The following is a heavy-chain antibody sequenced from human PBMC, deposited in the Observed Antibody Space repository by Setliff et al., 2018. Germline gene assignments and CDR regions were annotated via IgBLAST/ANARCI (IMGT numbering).Heavy chain of an antibody. D-gene: IGHD6-19*01. CDR2: INPDGSTT. Sequence: PGGSLRLSCAVSGFTFSSYWMHWVRQAPGKGLVWVSRINPDGSTTSYADSVKGRFTISRDNAKNTVYLQMNSLRAEDTAVYYCARVASGWWWFDYWGQGTLVTVSS. J-gene: IGHJ4*02. V-gene: IGHV3-74*01. CDR3: ARVASGWWWFDY. CDR1: GFTFSSYW.